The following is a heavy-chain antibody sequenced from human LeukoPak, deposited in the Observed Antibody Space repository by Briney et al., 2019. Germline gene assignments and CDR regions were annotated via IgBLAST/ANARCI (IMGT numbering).Heavy chain of an antibody. J-gene: IGHJ6*03. V-gene: IGHV4-4*07. D-gene: IGHD6-13*01. CDR1: GGSISSYY. CDR3: ARLVYGRIAAGPRFYFYMDV. CDR2: IYTSGST. Sequence: SETLSLTCTVSGGSISSYYWSWIRQPAGQGLEWIGRIYTSGSTNYNPSLKSRVTMSVDTSKNQFSLKLSSVTAADTAVYYCARLVYGRIAAGPRFYFYMDVWGKGTTVTVSS.